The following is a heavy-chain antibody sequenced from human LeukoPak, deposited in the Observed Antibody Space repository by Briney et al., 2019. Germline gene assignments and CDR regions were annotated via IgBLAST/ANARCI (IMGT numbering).Heavy chain of an antibody. V-gene: IGHV1-69*05. J-gene: IGHJ4*02. CDR1: GGTFSSYA. D-gene: IGHD3-9*01. CDR2: IIPIFCTA. CDR3: ASFGYDILTGRIGSIDY. Sequence: ASVKVSCKASGGTFSSYAISWVRQAPGQGLEWMGGIIPIFCTANYAQKFQGRVTITTDESTSTAYMELSSLRSEDTAVYYCASFGYDILTGRIGSIDYWGQGTLVTVSS.